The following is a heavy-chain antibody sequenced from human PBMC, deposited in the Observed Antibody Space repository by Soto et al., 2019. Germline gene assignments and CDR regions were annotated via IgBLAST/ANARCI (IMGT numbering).Heavy chain of an antibody. J-gene: IGHJ4*02. CDR2: ISYDGSNK. CDR1: GFTFSSYG. CDR3: AKLVAGTMVFDY. D-gene: IGHD6-19*01. V-gene: IGHV3-30*18. Sequence: GGSLRLSCAASGFTFSSYGMHWVRQAPGKGLEWVAVISYDGSNKYYADSVKGRFTISRDNSKNTLYLQMNSLRAEDTAVYYCAKLVAGTMVFDYWGQGTLVTVSS.